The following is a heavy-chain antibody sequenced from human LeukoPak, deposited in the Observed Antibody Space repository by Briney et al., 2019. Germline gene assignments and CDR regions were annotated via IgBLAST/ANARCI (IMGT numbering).Heavy chain of an antibody. CDR2: MSYSGSA. D-gene: IGHD6-13*01. CDR1: GGSPSTTNYF. V-gene: IGHV4-39*07. J-gene: IGHJ4*02. Sequence: SETLSLTCTASGGSPSTTNYFWGWIRQPPGKGLEWIGTMSYSGSAYYNPSLKSRVTISIDTSKSHFSLKLSSVTAAGTAVYYCARDLSSAWFYYWGQGTLVTVSS. CDR3: ARDLSSAWFYY.